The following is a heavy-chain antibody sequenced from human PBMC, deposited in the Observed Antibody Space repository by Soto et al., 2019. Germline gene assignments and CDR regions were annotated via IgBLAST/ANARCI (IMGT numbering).Heavy chain of an antibody. CDR2: IIYDGSTK. CDR3: AKDRIGAGVRGYFDY. J-gene: IGHJ4*02. CDR1: GFTFSSYG. D-gene: IGHD3-10*01. V-gene: IGHV3-30*18. Sequence: QVQLVESGGGVVQPGRSLRLSCAASGFTFSSYGMHWVRQAPGKGLEWVAVIIYDGSTKYYADSVKGRFTIYRDNSKSTLYLQMNSMRAEDTAVYYCAKDRIGAGVRGYFDYWGQGTLVTVSS.